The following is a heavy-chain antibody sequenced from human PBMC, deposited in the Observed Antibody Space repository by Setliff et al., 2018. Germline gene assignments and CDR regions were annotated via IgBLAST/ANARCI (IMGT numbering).Heavy chain of an antibody. CDR2: ISSTSSYI. D-gene: IGHD1-20*01. Sequence: GGSLRLSCAASGFTFNKYWMTWVRQAPGKGLEWVSSISSTSSYIYYAESLKGRFTISRDNAKNSLFLQMNSLRVEDTAVYYCARDGVYYAMDVWGQGTTVTVSS. V-gene: IGHV3-21*01. J-gene: IGHJ6*02. CDR3: ARDGVYYAMDV. CDR1: GFTFNKYW.